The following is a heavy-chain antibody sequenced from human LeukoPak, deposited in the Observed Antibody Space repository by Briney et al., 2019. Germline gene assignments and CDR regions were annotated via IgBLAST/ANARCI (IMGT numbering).Heavy chain of an antibody. CDR3: ARAGSTVIYYYYMDV. CDR2: ISAYNGNT. Sequence: GSSVKVSCKASGGTFSSYAISWVRQAPGQGLEWMGWISAYNGNTNYAQKLQGRVTMTTDTSTSTAYMELRSLRSDDTAVYYCARAGSTVIYYYYMDVWGKGTTVTVSS. J-gene: IGHJ6*03. CDR1: GGTFSSYA. D-gene: IGHD5/OR15-5a*01. V-gene: IGHV1-18*01.